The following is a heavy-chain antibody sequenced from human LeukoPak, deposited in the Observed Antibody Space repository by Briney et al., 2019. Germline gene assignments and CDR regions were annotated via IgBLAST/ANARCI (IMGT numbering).Heavy chain of an antibody. Sequence: SETLSLTCTVSGGSISSGGYYWSWIRQHPGKGLEWIGYIYYSGSTYYNPSLKSRVTISVDTSKNQFSLKLSSVTAADTAMYYCARDSAYYYYYYGMDVWGQGTTVTVSS. J-gene: IGHJ6*02. CDR2: IYYSGST. CDR1: GGSISSGGYY. V-gene: IGHV4-31*03. CDR3: ARDSAYYYYYYGMDV.